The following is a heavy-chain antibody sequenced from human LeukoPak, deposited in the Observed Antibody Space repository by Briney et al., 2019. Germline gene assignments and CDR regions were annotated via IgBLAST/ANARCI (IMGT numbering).Heavy chain of an antibody. CDR3: ARETVMVVPAAIKSDA. V-gene: IGHV3-7*01. CDR2: IKYDGSEK. Sequence: PGGSLRLSCAASGFNFYTFWMSWVRRAPGKGLEWVANIKYDGSEKYYADSVKGRFTISRDDARKSLFLQMNSLRADDTAIYYCARETVMVVPAAIKSDAWGQGTLVTVSS. D-gene: IGHD2-2*01. CDR1: GFNFYTFW. J-gene: IGHJ5*02.